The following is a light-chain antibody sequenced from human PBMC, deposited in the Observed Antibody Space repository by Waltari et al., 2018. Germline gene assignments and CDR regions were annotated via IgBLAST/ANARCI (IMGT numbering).Light chain of an antibody. CDR2: AVS. Sequence: QSALTQPASVSGSPGQSITISCTGTSSDVGRYNLVSWYQQHPGKAPHLMINAVSKGPSGVSNRVSGSKSGNTASLTISGFQAEDEADDYCCSYAGSSTYVFGTGTKVTVL. CDR1: SSDVGRYNL. J-gene: IGLJ1*01. CDR3: CSYAGSSTYV. V-gene: IGLV2-23*02.